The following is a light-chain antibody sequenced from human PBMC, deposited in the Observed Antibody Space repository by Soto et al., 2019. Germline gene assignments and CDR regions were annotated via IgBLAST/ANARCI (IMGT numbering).Light chain of an antibody. J-gene: IGKJ1*01. Sequence: EIVMTQSPATLSVSPGERATLSCRASQSVSSNLAWYQQKPGQAPRLLIYGASTRATGIPARFSGSGSGTEFTLTISSLXXEXXAXYYCQQYNNWPWTFGQGTKVEIK. V-gene: IGKV3-15*01. CDR2: GAS. CDR3: QQYNNWPWT. CDR1: QSVSSN.